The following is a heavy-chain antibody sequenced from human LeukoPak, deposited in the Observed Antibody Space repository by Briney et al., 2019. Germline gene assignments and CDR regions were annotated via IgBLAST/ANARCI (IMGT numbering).Heavy chain of an antibody. CDR3: ASLIAVAGTVDY. D-gene: IGHD6-19*01. CDR2: IKQDGSEK. V-gene: IGHV3-7*01. CDR1: GFTFSSYW. Sequence: PGGSLRLSCADSGFTFSSYWMSWVRQAPGKGVEWVANIKQDGSEKYYVDSVKGRFTISRDNAKNSLYLQMNSLRAEDTAVYYCASLIAVAGTVDYWGQGTLVTVSS. J-gene: IGHJ4*02.